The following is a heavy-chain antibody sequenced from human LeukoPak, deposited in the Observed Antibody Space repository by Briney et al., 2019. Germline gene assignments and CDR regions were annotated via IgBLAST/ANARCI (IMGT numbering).Heavy chain of an antibody. CDR3: ARVPGGDGYNSNFDY. CDR2: ICPTFGTA. Sequence: ASVYVSCKASAGTFSSDAISWVRQAPGQGLEWGGRICPTFGTANYAPQSQGRVTITADEAPSTAYMELGSLRPEDTAVYHCARVPGGDGYNSNFDYWGQGTLVTVSS. CDR1: AGTFSSDA. J-gene: IGHJ4*02. D-gene: IGHD5-24*01. V-gene: IGHV1-69*13.